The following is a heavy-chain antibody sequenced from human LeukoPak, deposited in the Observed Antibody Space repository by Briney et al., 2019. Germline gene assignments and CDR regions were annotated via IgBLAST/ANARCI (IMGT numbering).Heavy chain of an antibody. CDR2: IYYTGST. Sequence: PSETLSLTCAVSGGSLSSYYWSWIRQPPGAGPEWIGYIYYTGSTNYNPSLKSRVTISVDRSKNQFSLKLSSVTAADTAVYYCARGRFGEPIDYWGQGTLVTVSS. CDR1: GGSLSSYY. J-gene: IGHJ4*02. CDR3: ARGRFGEPIDY. D-gene: IGHD3-10*01. V-gene: IGHV4-59*12.